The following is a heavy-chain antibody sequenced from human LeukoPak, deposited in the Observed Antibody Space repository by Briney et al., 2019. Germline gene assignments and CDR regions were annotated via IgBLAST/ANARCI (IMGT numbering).Heavy chain of an antibody. V-gene: IGHV1-8*01. Sequence: GASVKVSCKASGYTFTSYDINWVGQATGQGLEWMGWMNPNSGNTGYAQKFQGRVTMTRNTSISTAYMELSSLRSEDTAVYYCARGLYCSSTSCYMGDFDYWGQGTLVTVSS. CDR2: MNPNSGNT. CDR3: ARGLYCSSTSCYMGDFDY. CDR1: GYTFTSYD. D-gene: IGHD2-2*02. J-gene: IGHJ4*02.